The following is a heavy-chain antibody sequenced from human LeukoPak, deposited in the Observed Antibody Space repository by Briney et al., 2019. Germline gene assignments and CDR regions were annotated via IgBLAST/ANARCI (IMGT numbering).Heavy chain of an antibody. CDR3: ARGGDPNYYDFWSGYPY. J-gene: IGHJ4*02. D-gene: IGHD3-3*01. CDR2: ISYDGSNK. V-gene: IGHV3-30*04. CDR1: GFTFSSYA. Sequence: GRSLRLSCAASGFTFSSYAMHWVRQAPGKGLEWVAVISYDGSNKYYADSVKGRFTSSRDNSKNTLYLQMNSLRAEDTAVYYCARGGDPNYYDFWSGYPYWGQGTLVTVSS.